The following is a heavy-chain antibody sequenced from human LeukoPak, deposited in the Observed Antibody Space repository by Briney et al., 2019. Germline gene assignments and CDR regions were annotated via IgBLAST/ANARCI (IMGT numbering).Heavy chain of an antibody. CDR2: LYSGGGA. CDR3: AREDMGYSYNYGLDF. CDR1: GFSVSTNY. D-gene: IGHD5-18*01. V-gene: IGHV3-66*01. J-gene: IGHJ4*02. Sequence: PGGSLRLSCAASGFSVSTNYMTWGRQAPGKGLEWVSVLYSGGGAYYADSVKDRFTISRDYSKNTVYLQMNSLRAEDTAIYYCAREDMGYSYNYGLDFWGQGALVTVSS.